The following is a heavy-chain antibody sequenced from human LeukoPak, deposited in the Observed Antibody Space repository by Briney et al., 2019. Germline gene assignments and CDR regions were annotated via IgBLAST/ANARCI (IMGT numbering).Heavy chain of an antibody. CDR1: GGTFSSYA. Sequence: ASVKVSCKASGGTFSSYAISWVRQAPGQGREWMGGIIPIFGTANYAQKFQGRVTITADESTSTAYMELSSLRSEDTAVYYCASPPGGRVDAFDIWGQGTMVTVSS. D-gene: IGHD2-15*01. V-gene: IGHV1-69*13. J-gene: IGHJ3*02. CDR2: IIPIFGTA. CDR3: ASPPGGRVDAFDI.